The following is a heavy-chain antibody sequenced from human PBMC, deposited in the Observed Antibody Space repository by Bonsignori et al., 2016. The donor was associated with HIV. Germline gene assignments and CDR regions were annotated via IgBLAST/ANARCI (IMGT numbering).Heavy chain of an antibody. CDR3: ARDLITMVRGVIITPSYWYFDL. D-gene: IGHD3-10*01. Sequence: SETLSLTCTVSGGSISSYYWSWIRQPAGKGLEWIGRIYTSGSTNYNPSLKSRVTMSVDTSKNQFSLKLSSVTAADTAVYYCARDLITMVRGVIITPSYWYFDLWGRGTLVTVSS. J-gene: IGHJ2*01. V-gene: IGHV4-4*07. CDR2: IYTSGST. CDR1: GGSISSYY.